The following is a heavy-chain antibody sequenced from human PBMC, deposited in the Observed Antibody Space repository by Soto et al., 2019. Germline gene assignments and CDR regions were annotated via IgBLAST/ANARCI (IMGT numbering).Heavy chain of an antibody. D-gene: IGHD1-1*01. J-gene: IGHJ6*02. CDR3: ARERTGTTSMDV. V-gene: IGHV1-8*01. CDR1: GYTFTSYD. CDR2: MNPNSGNT. Sequence: QVQLVQSGAEVKKPGASVKVSCKASGYTFTSYDINWVRQATGQGLEWMGWMNPNSGNTGYAQKLQGRVTMTRNTSISTAYMELSSLRSEDTAVYYGARERTGTTSMDVWGQGTTVTVSS.